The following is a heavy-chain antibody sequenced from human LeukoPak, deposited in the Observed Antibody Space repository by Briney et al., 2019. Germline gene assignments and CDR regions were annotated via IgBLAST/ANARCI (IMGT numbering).Heavy chain of an antibody. J-gene: IGHJ4*02. V-gene: IGHV3-7*01. D-gene: IGHD5-12*01. Sequence: PGGSLRLSCAASGFTFSSYWMSWVRQAPGKGLEWVANIKQDGSEKYYVDSVKGRFTISRDNAKNSLYLQMNSLRAEDTAVYYCARVLDIVATPLYYFDYWGQGTLVTVSS. CDR3: ARVLDIVATPLYYFDY. CDR1: GFTFSSYW. CDR2: IKQDGSEK.